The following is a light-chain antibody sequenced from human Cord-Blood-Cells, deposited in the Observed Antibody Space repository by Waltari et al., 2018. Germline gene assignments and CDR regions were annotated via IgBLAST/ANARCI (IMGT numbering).Light chain of an antibody. Sequence: DIQMTQSPSSLSASVGDRVTITCRASQSISSYLHWYQQKPGKAPKLLIYAASSLRSGVPSRFSGSGSGTEITLTISSLQPEDFATYYCQQSYSTPLTFGGGTKVEIK. CDR2: AAS. J-gene: IGKJ4*01. CDR3: QQSYSTPLT. CDR1: QSISSY. V-gene: IGKV1-39*01.